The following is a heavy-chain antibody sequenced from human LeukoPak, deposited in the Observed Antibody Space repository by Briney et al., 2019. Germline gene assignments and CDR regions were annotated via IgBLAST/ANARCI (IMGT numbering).Heavy chain of an antibody. V-gene: IGHV4-59*01. D-gene: IGHD2-15*01. CDR2: IYYSGST. CDR3: ARGLGYCSGGSCSNWFDP. Sequence: PSGTLSLICTVSGGSISSYYWSWIRQPPGKGLEWIGYIYYSGSTNYNPSLKSRVTISVDTSKNQFSLKLSSVTAADTAVYYCARGLGYCSGGSCSNWFDPWGQGTLVTVSS. J-gene: IGHJ5*02. CDR1: GGSISSYY.